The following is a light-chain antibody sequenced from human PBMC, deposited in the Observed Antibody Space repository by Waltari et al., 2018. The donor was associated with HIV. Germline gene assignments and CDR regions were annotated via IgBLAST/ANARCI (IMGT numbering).Light chain of an antibody. Sequence: QSALTQPASVSGSPGQPIPIPCSGTSRDISPYDFVSWYQKHPAKAPKLLIYDVTARPSGVSRRFSGSKSGSTASLTISSIQADDEADYYCSSYTTSNTVVFGPGTKLSVL. CDR3: SSYTTSNTVV. V-gene: IGLV2-14*03. CDR2: DVT. J-gene: IGLJ2*01. CDR1: SRDISPYDF.